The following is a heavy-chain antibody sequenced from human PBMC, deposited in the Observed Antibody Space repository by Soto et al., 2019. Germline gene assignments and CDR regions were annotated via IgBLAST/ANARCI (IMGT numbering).Heavy chain of an antibody. CDR2: IYYSGST. J-gene: IGHJ4*02. CDR3: ARLVMGLSLYRLFDY. Sequence: SETLSLTCTVSGGSISSSSYYWGWIRQPPGKGLEWIGSIYYSGSTYYNPSLKSRVTISVDTSKNQFSLKLSSVTAADTAVYYCARLVMGLSLYRLFDYWGQGTLVTVSS. CDR1: GGSISSSSYY. V-gene: IGHV4-39*01. D-gene: IGHD3-16*02.